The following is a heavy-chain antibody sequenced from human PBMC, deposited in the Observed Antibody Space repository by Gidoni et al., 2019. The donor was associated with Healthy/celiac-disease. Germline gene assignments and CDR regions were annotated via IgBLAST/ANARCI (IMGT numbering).Heavy chain of an antibody. J-gene: IGHJ4*02. CDR2: ISGSGGST. V-gene: IGHV3-23*04. CDR3: AKDQWVVRLYFDY. Sequence: EVQLVEYGGGLVQHGGSLRLSWAAPGFTFSSYAMGWVRQAPGKGLEWVSAISGSGGSTYYADSVKGRFTISRDNSKNTLYLQMNSLRAEDTAVYYCAKDQWVVRLYFDYWGQGTLVTVSS. CDR1: GFTFSSYA. D-gene: IGHD1-26*01.